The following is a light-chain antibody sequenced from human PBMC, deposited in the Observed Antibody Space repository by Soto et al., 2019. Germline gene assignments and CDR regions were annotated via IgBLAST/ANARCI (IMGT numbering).Light chain of an antibody. Sequence: QSVLTQPPSASGTPGQRVTISCSGSSSNIGSNTANWYQQVPGTAPKLLIYSNNQRPSGVPDRFSGSKSGTSASLAIRGLQSEDEADYYCAAWDDSLNAAIFGGGTKVTVL. CDR2: SNN. V-gene: IGLV1-44*01. J-gene: IGLJ2*01. CDR3: AAWDDSLNAAI. CDR1: SSNIGSNT.